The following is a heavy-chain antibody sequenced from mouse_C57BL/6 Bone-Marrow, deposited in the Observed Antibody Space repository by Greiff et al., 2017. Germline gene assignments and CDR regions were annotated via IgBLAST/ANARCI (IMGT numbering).Heavy chain of an antibody. Sequence: EVKLVESGEGLVKPGGSLKLSCAASGFTFSGYAMSWVRQTPEKRLEWVAYISSGGDYIYYADTVKGRFTISRDNARNTLFLQMSSLKAEDTAMDYGTKECSNGDDMDYWGQGTSVTVSS. V-gene: IGHV5-9-1*02. D-gene: IGHD2-5*01. CDR3: TKECSNGDDMDY. CDR2: ISSGGDYI. J-gene: IGHJ4*01. CDR1: GFTFSGYA.